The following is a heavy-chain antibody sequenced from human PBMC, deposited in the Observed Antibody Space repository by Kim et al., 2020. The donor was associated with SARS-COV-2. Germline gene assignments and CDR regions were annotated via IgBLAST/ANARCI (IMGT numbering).Heavy chain of an antibody. J-gene: IGHJ4*02. D-gene: IGHD2-2*01. CDR2: IKQDGSEK. CDR1: GFTINNYW. CDR3: ARETSAVPGGDC. V-gene: IGHV3-7*03. Sequence: GGSLRLSCVASGFTINNYWMSWVRQAPGKGLEWVANIKQDGSEKYFIDSVKGRFTISRDNSKNLVYLQMNSLRSEDTAVYYCARETSAVPGGDCWGQGTLVTVSS.